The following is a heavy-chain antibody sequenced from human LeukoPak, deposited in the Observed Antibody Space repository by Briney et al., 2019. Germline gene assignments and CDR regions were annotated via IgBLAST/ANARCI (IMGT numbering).Heavy chain of an antibody. CDR2: IYHSGST. J-gene: IGHJ4*02. Sequence: SQTLSLTCAVSGGSISSGGYSWSWIRQPPGKGLEWIGYIYHSGSTYYNPSLKGRVTISVDRSKNQFSLKLSSVTAADTAVYYCARAGNYFAYWGQGTLVTVSS. CDR3: ARAGNYFAY. D-gene: IGHD6-13*01. V-gene: IGHV4-30-2*01. CDR1: GGSISSGGYS.